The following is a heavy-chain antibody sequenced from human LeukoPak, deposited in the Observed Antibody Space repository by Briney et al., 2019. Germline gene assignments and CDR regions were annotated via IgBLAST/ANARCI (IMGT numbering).Heavy chain of an antibody. Sequence: SETLSLTCTVSGGSISSSSYYWGWIRQPPGKGLEWFGSIYYSGSPYYHPSLKTRVTISVDTSKNQFSLKLSSVTAAHTAVYYCARQQLAIFDYWGQGTLVTVHS. CDR2: IYYSGSP. CDR1: GGSISSSSYY. V-gene: IGHV4-39*01. D-gene: IGHD6-13*01. J-gene: IGHJ4*02. CDR3: ARQQLAIFDY.